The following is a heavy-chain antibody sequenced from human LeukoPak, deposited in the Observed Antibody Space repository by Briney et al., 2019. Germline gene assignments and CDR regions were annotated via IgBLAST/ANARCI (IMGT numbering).Heavy chain of an antibody. D-gene: IGHD5-18*01. CDR1: GGSISSYY. Sequence: SETLSLTCTVSGGSISSYYWSWIRQPPGKGLEWIGYIYYGGSTNYNPSLKSRVTISVDTSKNQFSLKLSSVTAADTAVYYCARENSGYSYGYYFDYWGQGTLVTVSS. J-gene: IGHJ4*02. CDR2: IYYGGST. V-gene: IGHV4-59*01. CDR3: ARENSGYSYGYYFDY.